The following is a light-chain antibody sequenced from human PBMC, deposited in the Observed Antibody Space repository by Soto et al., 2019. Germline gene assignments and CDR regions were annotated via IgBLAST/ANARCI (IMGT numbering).Light chain of an antibody. CDR2: GAS. Sequence: ILITQSPPTLSVSPGEEATLACRASQSLRSNLAWYQQKPGQAPRLLIYGASTRDTGIPARFSGSGSGTEFTLTISRLQSEDFAVYYCQQYSYWPRTFGQGTKV. CDR1: QSLRSN. CDR3: QQYSYWPRT. V-gene: IGKV3-15*01. J-gene: IGKJ1*01.